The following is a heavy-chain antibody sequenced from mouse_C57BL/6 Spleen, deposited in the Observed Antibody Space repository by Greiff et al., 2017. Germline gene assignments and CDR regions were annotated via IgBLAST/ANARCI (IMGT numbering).Heavy chain of an antibody. J-gene: IGHJ3*01. CDR3: TRELGLRRFAY. D-gene: IGHD3-1*01. V-gene: IGHV1-15*01. Sequence: VQLQESGAELVRPGASVTLSCKASGYTFTDYEMHWVKQTPVHGLEWIGAIDPETGGTAYNQKFKGKAILTADKSSSTAYMELRSLTSEDSAVYYCTRELGLRRFAYWGQGTLVTVSA. CDR1: GYTFTDYE. CDR2: IDPETGGT.